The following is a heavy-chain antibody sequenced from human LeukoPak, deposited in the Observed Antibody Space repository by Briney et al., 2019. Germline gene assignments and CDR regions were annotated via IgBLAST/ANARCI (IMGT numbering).Heavy chain of an antibody. CDR2: ISSRGNII. J-gene: IGHJ4*02. CDR1: GFTFSDYY. V-gene: IGHV3-11*04. D-gene: IGHD5-18*01. Sequence: PGGSLRLSCAASGFTFSDYYMSWIRQAPGKGLEWVSYISSRGNIIYYADSVKGRFTISRDNSKNTLYLQMNSLRAEDTAVYYCARDPPKYSYDPQHEYYFDYWGQGTLVTVSS. CDR3: ARDPPKYSYDPQHEYYFDY.